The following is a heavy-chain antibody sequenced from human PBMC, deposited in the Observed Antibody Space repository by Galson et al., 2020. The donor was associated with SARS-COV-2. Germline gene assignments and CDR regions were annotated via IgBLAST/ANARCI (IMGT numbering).Heavy chain of an antibody. V-gene: IGHV4-61*02. J-gene: IGHJ5*02. CDR2: IYTSGRT. D-gene: IGHD6-13*01. Sequence: SETLSLTCTVSGGSISSGSYYWSWIRQPAGKGLEWIGRIYTSGRTNYNPSLKSRVTISVDTSKNQFSLKLSSVTAADTAVYYCARGVDGVYSSSWYEDWFDPWGQGTLVTVSS. CDR1: GGSISSGSYY. CDR3: ARGVDGVYSSSWYEDWFDP.